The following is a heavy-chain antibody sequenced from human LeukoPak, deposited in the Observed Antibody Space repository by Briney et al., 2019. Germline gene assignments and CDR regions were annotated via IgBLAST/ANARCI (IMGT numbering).Heavy chain of an antibody. D-gene: IGHD6-13*01. CDR3: ATGQYSSSWYYFDY. V-gene: IGHV1-69*04. CDR2: IVPILGIA. Sequence: GASVKVSCKASGGTFSSYAISWVRQAPGQGLEWMGRIVPILGIANYAQKFQGRVTITADKSTSTAYMELSSLRSEDTAVYYCATGQYSSSWYYFDYWGQGTLVTVSS. CDR1: GGTFSSYA. J-gene: IGHJ4*02.